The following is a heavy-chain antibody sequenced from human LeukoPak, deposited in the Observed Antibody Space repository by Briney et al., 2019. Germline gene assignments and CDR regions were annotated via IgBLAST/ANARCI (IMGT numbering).Heavy chain of an antibody. CDR3: AKATKYQLLSHFDH. V-gene: IGHV3-43*02. CDR2: ISGDGGST. CDR1: GFTFVDYT. J-gene: IGHJ4*02. Sequence: GGSLRLSCAASGFTFVDYTMHWVRQAPGKGLEWVSLISGDGGSTYFADSVKGRFTISRDNSIQSLYLQMNSLRTEDTGLYYCAKATKYQLLSHFDHWGQGTLVTVSS. D-gene: IGHD2-2*01.